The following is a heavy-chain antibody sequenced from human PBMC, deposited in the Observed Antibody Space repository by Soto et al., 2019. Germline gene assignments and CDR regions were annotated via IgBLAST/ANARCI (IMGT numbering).Heavy chain of an antibody. V-gene: IGHV3-30*18. D-gene: IGHD4-17*01. CDR2: ISYDGSNK. Sequence: GGSLRLSCAASGFTFSSYGMHWVRQAPGKGLEWVAVISYDGSNKYYADSVKGRFTISRDNSKNTLYLQMNSLRAEDTAVYYCANPLGGHGGGAFDIWGQGTMVTVSS. CDR3: ANPLGGHGGGAFDI. J-gene: IGHJ3*02. CDR1: GFTFSSYG.